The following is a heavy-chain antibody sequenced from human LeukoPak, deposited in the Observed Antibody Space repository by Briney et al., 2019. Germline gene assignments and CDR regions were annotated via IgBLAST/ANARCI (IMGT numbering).Heavy chain of an antibody. CDR1: GGSISSYY. J-gene: IGHJ6*03. CDR3: TRGSIAYYYMDV. V-gene: IGHV4-59*01. Sequence: SETLSLTCTVSGGSISSYYWSWIRQPPGKGLEWIGYIYYSGSTNYNPSLKSRVTISVDTSKNQFSLKLSSVTAADTAVYYCTRGSIAYYYMDVWGQGTTVTISS. D-gene: IGHD3-22*01. CDR2: IYYSGST.